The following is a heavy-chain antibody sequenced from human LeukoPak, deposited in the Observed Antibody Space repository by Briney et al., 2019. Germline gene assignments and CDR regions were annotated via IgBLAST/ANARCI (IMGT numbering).Heavy chain of an antibody. J-gene: IGHJ4*02. CDR3: AGGRGEVTAGSDY. CDR1: GYSISSGYY. V-gene: IGHV4-38-2*02. Sequence: SETLSLTCTVSGYSISSGYYWGWIRQPPGKGLEWIGSIYHSGSTYYNPSLKSRVTISVDTSKNQFSLKLSSVTAADTAVYYCAGGRGEVTAGSDYWGQGTLVTVSS. D-gene: IGHD2-21*02. CDR2: IYHSGST.